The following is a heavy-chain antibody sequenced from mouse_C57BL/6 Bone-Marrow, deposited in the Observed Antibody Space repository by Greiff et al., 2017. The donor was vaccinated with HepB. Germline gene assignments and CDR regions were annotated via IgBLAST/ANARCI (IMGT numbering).Heavy chain of an antibody. J-gene: IGHJ2*01. V-gene: IGHV5-17*01. CDR1: GFTFSDYG. Sequence: EVQLVESGGGLVKPGGSLKLSCAASGFTFSDYGMHWVRQAPEKGLEWVAYISSGSSTIYYADTVKGRFTISRDNAKNTLFLQMTSLRSEDTAMYYCARNYYGYDGYYFDYWGQGTTLTVSS. CDR2: ISSGSSTI. CDR3: ARNYYGYDGYYFDY. D-gene: IGHD2-2*01.